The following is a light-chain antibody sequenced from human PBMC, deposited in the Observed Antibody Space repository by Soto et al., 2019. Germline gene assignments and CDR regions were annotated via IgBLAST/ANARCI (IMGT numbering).Light chain of an antibody. V-gene: IGKV1-39*01. Sequence: DIQMTQSPSSLSASVGDRVTITCRASQNILTYLNWYQQRPGKAPKFLIYAATSVQDGVPSRFSGSESGTEFTLTISSLQPEDSSTYYCQQIYSAPLTFGQGTNLEIK. CDR1: QNILTY. CDR3: QQIYSAPLT. J-gene: IGKJ2*01. CDR2: AAT.